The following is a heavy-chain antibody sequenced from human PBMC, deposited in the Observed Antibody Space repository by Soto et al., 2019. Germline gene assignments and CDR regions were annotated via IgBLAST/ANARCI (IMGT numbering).Heavy chain of an antibody. CDR2: IWYDGSNK. D-gene: IGHD5-18*01. J-gene: IGHJ6*02. CDR3: AKMTSGSYGRNYGMDV. Sequence: QVQLVESGGGVVQPGRSLRLSCAASGFTFSSYGMHWVRQAPGKGLEWVAVIWYDGSNKYYADSVKGRFTISRDNSKNTLYLQMNSLRAEDTAVYYCAKMTSGSYGRNYGMDVWGQGTTVTVSS. CDR1: GFTFSSYG. V-gene: IGHV3-33*06.